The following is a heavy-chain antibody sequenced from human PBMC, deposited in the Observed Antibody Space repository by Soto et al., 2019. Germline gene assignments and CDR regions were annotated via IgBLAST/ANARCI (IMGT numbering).Heavy chain of an antibody. V-gene: IGHV4-31*03. CDR3: ARRLVFGVVTLSWFDP. CDR2: IYYSGST. CDR1: GGSISSGGYY. J-gene: IGHJ5*02. D-gene: IGHD3-3*01. Sequence: SETLSLTCTVSGGSISSGGYYWSWIRQHPGKGLEWIGYIYYSGSTYYNPSLKSRVTISVDTSKNQFSLKLSSVTAADTAVYYCARRLVFGVVTLSWFDPWGQGTLVTVSS.